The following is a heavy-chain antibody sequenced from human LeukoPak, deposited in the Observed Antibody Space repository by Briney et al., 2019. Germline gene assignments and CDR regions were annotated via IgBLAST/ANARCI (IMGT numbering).Heavy chain of an antibody. Sequence: ASVKVSCKASGYTFTSYYMHWVRQAPGQGLEWMGIINPSGGSTSYAQKFQGRVTMTRDTSTSTVYMELSSLRSGDTAVYYCARDREYYCDSSGSLGHWGQGTLVTVSS. CDR1: GYTFTSYY. D-gene: IGHD3-22*01. CDR2: INPSGGST. V-gene: IGHV1-46*01. CDR3: ARDREYYCDSSGSLGH. J-gene: IGHJ4*02.